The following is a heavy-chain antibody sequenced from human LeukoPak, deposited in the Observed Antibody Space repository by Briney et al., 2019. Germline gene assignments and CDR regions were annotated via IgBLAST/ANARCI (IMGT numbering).Heavy chain of an antibody. V-gene: IGHV4-39*01. CDR2: IYYSGST. CDR3: ARHRYSGSYYGAIDY. Sequence: SETLSLTCTVSGGSISSSSYYWGWIRQPPGKGLEWIGSIYYSGSTYYNPSPKSRVPISVDTSKPQFSLQLSSVTAADTAVYYCARHRYSGSYYGAIDYWGQGTLVTVSS. CDR1: GGSISSSSYY. J-gene: IGHJ4*02. D-gene: IGHD1-26*01.